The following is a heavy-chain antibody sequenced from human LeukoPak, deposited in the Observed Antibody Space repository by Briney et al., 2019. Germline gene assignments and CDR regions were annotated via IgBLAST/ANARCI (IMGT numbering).Heavy chain of an antibody. J-gene: IGHJ4*02. D-gene: IGHD6-19*01. V-gene: IGHV3-21*01. Sequence: GGSLRLSCAASGFTFSSYSMNWVRQAPGKGLEWVSSISSSSSYIYYADSVKGRFTISRDNAKNSLYLQMNSLRAEDTAVYYCARDLAPGEQWLAGYWGQGTLVTVSS. CDR2: ISSSSSYI. CDR3: ARDLAPGEQWLAGY. CDR1: GFTFSSYS.